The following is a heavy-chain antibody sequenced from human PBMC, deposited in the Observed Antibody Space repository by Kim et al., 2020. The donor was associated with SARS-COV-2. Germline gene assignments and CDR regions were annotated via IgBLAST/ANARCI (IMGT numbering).Heavy chain of an antibody. Sequence: GGSLRLSCVASGFTFRSYWMHWVRQAPGKGLVWVSRINSDGSSTTYADSVKGRFTISRDNAKNTLYLQMNSLRDEDTAVYYCALDYGGNGAFDYWGQGTLVTVSS. CDR3: ALDYGGNGAFDY. CDR2: INSDGSST. CDR1: GFTFRSYW. J-gene: IGHJ4*02. V-gene: IGHV3-74*01. D-gene: IGHD4-17*01.